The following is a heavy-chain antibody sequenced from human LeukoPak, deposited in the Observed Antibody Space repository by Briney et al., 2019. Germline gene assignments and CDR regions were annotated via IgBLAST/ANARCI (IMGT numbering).Heavy chain of an antibody. CDR1: GGTFSSYA. D-gene: IGHD6-13*01. CDR3: ARLVGSSWYREVLRGRDY. Sequence: GASVKVSCKASGGTFSSYAISWVRQAPGQGLEWMGGIIPIFGTANYAQKFQGRVTITADKSTSTAYMELSSLRSEDTAVYYCARLVGSSWYREVLRGRDYWGQGTLVTVSS. V-gene: IGHV1-69*06. J-gene: IGHJ4*02. CDR2: IIPIFGTA.